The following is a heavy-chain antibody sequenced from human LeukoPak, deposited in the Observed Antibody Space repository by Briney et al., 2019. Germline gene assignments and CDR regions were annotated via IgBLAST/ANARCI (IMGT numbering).Heavy chain of an antibody. V-gene: IGHV3-30*18. CDR3: AKDSGDWNFDC. Sequence: GGSLRLSCAAPGFTFSRYGMHWVRPAPGKGLGWVADISYDGTTTYYVDSVKGRFTISRDNSTSPLCVQMNSLRVEDTAVYYCAKDSGDWNFDCGGQGTLVTVS. CDR2: ISYDGTTT. J-gene: IGHJ4*02. D-gene: IGHD2-21*02. CDR1: GFTFSRYG.